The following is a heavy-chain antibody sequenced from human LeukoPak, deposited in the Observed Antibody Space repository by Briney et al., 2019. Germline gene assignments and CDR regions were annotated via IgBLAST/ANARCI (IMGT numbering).Heavy chain of an antibody. CDR3: AKTGYCSSASCGGFDY. D-gene: IGHD2-2*01. J-gene: IGHJ4*02. CDR1: GFTFSSYA. CDR2: ISGSGGST. Sequence: GGSLRLSCAAAGFTFSSYAMNWVCQAPGKGLEWVSVISGSGGSTYYADSVKGRFTISRDNSKNTLYLQMNSLRAEDTAVYYCAKTGYCSSASCGGFDYWGQGTLVTVSS. V-gene: IGHV3-23*01.